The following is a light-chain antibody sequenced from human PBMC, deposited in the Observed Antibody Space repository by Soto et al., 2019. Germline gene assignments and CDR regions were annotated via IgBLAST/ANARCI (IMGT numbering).Light chain of an antibody. CDR2: SNS. CDR3: QSYDSSLSGDYV. V-gene: IGLV1-40*01. J-gene: IGLJ1*01. Sequence: QSVLTQPPSVSGAPGQRVTISCTGNSSNIGAGYDVHWYQQLPGTAPKFLIYSNSNRPSGVPDRFSGSKSGTSASLAITGLQAEDEDDYYCQSYDSSLSGDYVFGTGTKVTV. CDR1: SSNIGAGYD.